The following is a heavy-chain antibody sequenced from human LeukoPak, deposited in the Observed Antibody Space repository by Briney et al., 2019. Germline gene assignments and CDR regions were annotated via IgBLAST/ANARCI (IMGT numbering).Heavy chain of an antibody. Sequence: PGGSLRLSCAASGFTFNNHWMSWVRQAPGKGLEWVANIRHDGSDKKYVDPVKGRFTISRDNAENLLFLQMNSLRAEDTAVYYCARRITIAAAGWGYGMDVWGQGTTVTVSS. CDR1: GFTFNNHW. CDR3: ARRITIAAAGWGYGMDV. D-gene: IGHD6-13*01. J-gene: IGHJ6*02. V-gene: IGHV3-7*03. CDR2: IRHDGSDK.